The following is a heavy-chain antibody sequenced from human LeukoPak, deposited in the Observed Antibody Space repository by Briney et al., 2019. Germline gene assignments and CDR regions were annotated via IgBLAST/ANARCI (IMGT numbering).Heavy chain of an antibody. CDR1: GFTFTDHF. V-gene: IGHV1-2*02. CDR3: ARDFNWGADY. CDR2: INGNSGAT. D-gene: IGHD7-27*01. Sequence: ASATVSCKASGFTFTDHFMHWVRQAPGQGLEWMGWINGNSGATFYAQKFQDRVTVTRDTSISTMYMELNRLTSDDTAVYFCARDFNWGADYWGQGTLVAVSS. J-gene: IGHJ4*02.